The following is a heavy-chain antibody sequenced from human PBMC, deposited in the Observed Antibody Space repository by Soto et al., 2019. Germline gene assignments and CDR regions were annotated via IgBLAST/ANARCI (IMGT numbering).Heavy chain of an antibody. CDR1: GGSISSSIYY. V-gene: IGHV4-39*02. CDR2: IYYSGST. D-gene: IGHD6-13*01. Sequence: SETLXLTCTVSGGSISSSIYYWGWIRQPPGKGLEWIGSIYYSGSTYYNPSLKSRATISVDTSKNQFSLKLSSVTAADTAVYYCARDEGLAAAGSYYCYYCGMDVWGKEPTGTVS. J-gene: IGHJ6*04. CDR3: ARDEGLAAAGSYYCYYCGMDV.